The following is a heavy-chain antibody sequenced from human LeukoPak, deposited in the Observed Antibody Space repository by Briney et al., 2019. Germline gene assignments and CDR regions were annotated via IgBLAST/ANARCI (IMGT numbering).Heavy chain of an antibody. V-gene: IGHV3-7*03. CDR1: GVTFSRYW. J-gene: IGHJ4*02. CDR2: IKQDGGEK. CDR3: ARGPRVWELLRTGPDY. Sequence: PGGSLRLSCAASGVTFSRYWMSWVRQAPGKGLEWVANIKQDGGEKYYVDSVKGRFTISRDNAKNSLYLQMNSLRAEDTAVYYCARGPRVWELLRTGPDYWGQGTLVTVSS. D-gene: IGHD1-26*01.